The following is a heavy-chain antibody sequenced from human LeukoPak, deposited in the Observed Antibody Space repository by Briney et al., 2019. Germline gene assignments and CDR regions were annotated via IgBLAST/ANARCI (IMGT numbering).Heavy chain of an antibody. V-gene: IGHV1-2*02. D-gene: IGHD1-26*01. CDR3: AGGYSGSSVFDY. CDR1: GYTFTGYY. CDR2: INPNSGGT. J-gene: IGHJ4*02. Sequence: ASVKVSCKASGYTFTGYYMHWVRQAPGQGLEWMGWINPNSGGTNYAQKFQGRVTMTRDTSISRAYMELSRLRSEDTDVYYCAGGYSGSSVFDYWGQGTLVTVSS.